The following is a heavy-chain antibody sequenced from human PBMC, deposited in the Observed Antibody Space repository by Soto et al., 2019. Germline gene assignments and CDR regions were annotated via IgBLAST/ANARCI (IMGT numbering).Heavy chain of an antibody. CDR2: IYYTGST. D-gene: IGHD3-10*02. V-gene: IGHV4-31*03. CDR3: ARRTMSHFDP. J-gene: IGHJ5*02. Sequence: QVQLQESGPGLVQPSQTLSLTCTVSGASIRSDGYYCGWIRQHPGKGLEWIGYIYYTGSTYYNPSLKSRVLISVDTSKNQFSLKLTSVTAADTAVYYCARRTMSHFDPWGQGTLVTVSS. CDR1: GASIRSDGYY.